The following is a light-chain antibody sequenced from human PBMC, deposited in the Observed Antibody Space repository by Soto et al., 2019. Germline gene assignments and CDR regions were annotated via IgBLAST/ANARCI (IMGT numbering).Light chain of an antibody. J-gene: IGKJ5*01. Sequence: DIQMTQSPYSVSASVGDTVTITFRASQGISSWVAWYQQKPGKAPKLLIFGASSLQSGVPSRFSGNGSGTDFTLTISSLQPEDFATYSCQQTNSFPRTFGQGTRLEIK. CDR2: GAS. CDR1: QGISSW. V-gene: IGKV1D-12*01. CDR3: QQTNSFPRT.